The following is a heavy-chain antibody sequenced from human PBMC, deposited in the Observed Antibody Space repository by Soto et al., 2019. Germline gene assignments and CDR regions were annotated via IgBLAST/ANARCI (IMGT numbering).Heavy chain of an antibody. CDR1: GYTFTSYG. J-gene: IGHJ1*01. CDR2: ISAYNGNT. CDR3: ARTYDSSGYTEYFQH. V-gene: IGHV1-18*01. Sequence: ASVKVSCKASGYTFTSYGISLVRQAPGQGLEWMGWISAYNGNTNYAQKLQGRVTMTTDASTSTAYMELRSLRSDDTAVYYCARTYDSSGYTEYFQHWGQGTLVTVSS. D-gene: IGHD3-22*01.